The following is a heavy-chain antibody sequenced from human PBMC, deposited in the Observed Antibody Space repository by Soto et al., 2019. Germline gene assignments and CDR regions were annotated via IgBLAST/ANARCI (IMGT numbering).Heavy chain of an antibody. V-gene: IGHV3-23*01. CDR2: ISGSGGYT. Sequence: EVQLLESGGGLVQPGGSLRLSCAASGFTFSSYAMSWVRQAPGKGLEWVSAISGSGGYTYYADSVKGRFTISRDNSKNTLYLQMTSLRAEDTAVDYCAKGRLAALFDPWGQGTLVTVSS. CDR1: GFTFSSYA. J-gene: IGHJ5*02. CDR3: AKGRLAALFDP.